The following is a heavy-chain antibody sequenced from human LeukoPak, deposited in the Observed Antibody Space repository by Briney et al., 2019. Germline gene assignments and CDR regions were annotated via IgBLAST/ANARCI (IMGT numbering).Heavy chain of an antibody. CDR2: IYYSGST. CDR1: GESFSHYY. J-gene: IGHJ4*02. D-gene: IGHD5-24*01. Sequence: SETLSLTCDVNGESFSHYYWGWIRQPPGKGLEWIGNIYYSGSTYSNPSLKGRLTISVDTSKNQFSLKLSSVTAADSAVYYCARGRDGYNFLNRGEYYYFDYWGQGTLVTVSS. CDR3: ARGRDGYNFLNRGEYYYFDY. V-gene: IGHV4-34*01.